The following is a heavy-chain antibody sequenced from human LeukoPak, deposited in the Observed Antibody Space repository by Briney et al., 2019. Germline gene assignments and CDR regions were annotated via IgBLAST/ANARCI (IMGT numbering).Heavy chain of an antibody. CDR3: ARLAVRSSWPTFDY. D-gene: IGHD6-13*01. CDR1: GYSFTSYW. Sequence: GESLKISCKGSGYSFTSYWIGWVRQMPGKGLEWMGIIYPGDSDTRYSPSFQGQVTLSADKSISTAYLQWSSLKASDAAMYYCARLAVRSSWPTFDYWGQGTLVTVSS. CDR2: IYPGDSDT. J-gene: IGHJ4*02. V-gene: IGHV5-51*01.